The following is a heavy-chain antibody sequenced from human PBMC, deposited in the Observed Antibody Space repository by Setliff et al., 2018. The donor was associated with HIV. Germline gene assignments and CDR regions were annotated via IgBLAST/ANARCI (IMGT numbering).Heavy chain of an antibody. CDR3: AIGSSNWPHRPNNYYFDY. CDR1: GYKFNIFG. CDR2: ISGNNRIT. Sequence: ASVKVSCKTSGYKFNIFGVSWVRQAPGQGLEWMGWISGNNRITYYAQKFQGRVTMTRDTSASTAYMELSSLRSEDTGVYYCAIGSSNWPHRPNNYYFDYWGQGTPVTVSS. D-gene: IGHD6-13*01. V-gene: IGHV1-18*01. J-gene: IGHJ4*02.